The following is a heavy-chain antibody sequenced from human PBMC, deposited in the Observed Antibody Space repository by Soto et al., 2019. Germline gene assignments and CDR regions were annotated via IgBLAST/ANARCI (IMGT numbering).Heavy chain of an antibody. J-gene: IGHJ4*02. CDR2: IIPILGIA. V-gene: IGHV1-69*02. CDR1: GGTFSSYT. Sequence: QVQLVQSGAEVKKPGSSVKVSCKASGGTFSSYTISWVRQAPGQGLEWMGRIIPILGIANYAQKFQGRVTITADKSTCTAYMVLSSLRSEDTAVSYCARTVYYGSGSYGWDSNFDYWGQGTLVTVSS. D-gene: IGHD3-10*01. CDR3: ARTVYYGSGSYGWDSNFDY.